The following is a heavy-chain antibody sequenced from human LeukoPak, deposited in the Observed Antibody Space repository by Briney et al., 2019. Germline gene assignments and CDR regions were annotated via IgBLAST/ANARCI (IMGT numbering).Heavy chain of an antibody. D-gene: IGHD4-23*01. J-gene: IGHJ6*02. CDR3: RWYIRPNYANMDV. V-gene: IGHV3-7*01. CDR2: IKQDGIEK. CDR1: GFSFTNYW. Sequence: PGGSLRLSCSASGFSFTNYWMSWIRQAPGKGLKWVANIKQDGIEKHYVDSVKGRFTISRDNAKNSLVLQMNSLRAEDTAVYYCRWYIRPNYANMDVWGQGITVTVSS.